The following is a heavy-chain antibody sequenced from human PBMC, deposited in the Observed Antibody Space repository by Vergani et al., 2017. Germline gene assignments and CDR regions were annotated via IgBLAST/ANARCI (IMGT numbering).Heavy chain of an antibody. J-gene: IGHJ6*02. D-gene: IGHD6-19*01. CDR1: GFTFSSYA. V-gene: IGHV3-30*14. Sequence: QVQLVESGGGVVQPGRSLRLSCAASGFTFSSYAMHWVRQAPGKGLEWVAVISYDGSNKYYADSVKGRFTISRDNSKNTLYLQMNSLRSEDTAVYYCARDYTGEQWLVNYYYYYGMDVWGQGTTVTVSS. CDR2: ISYDGSNK. CDR3: ARDYTGEQWLVNYYYYYGMDV.